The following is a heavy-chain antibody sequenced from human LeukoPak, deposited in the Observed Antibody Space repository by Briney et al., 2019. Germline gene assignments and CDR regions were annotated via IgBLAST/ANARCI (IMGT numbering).Heavy chain of an antibody. Sequence: GGSLRLSCAASGFTFSSYAMHWVRQAPGKGLEWVAVISYDGSNKYYADSMKGRFTISRDNSKNTLYLQMNSLRAEDTAVYYCARGYPDYWGQGTLVTVSS. V-gene: IGHV3-30-3*01. J-gene: IGHJ4*02. CDR1: GFTFSSYA. CDR3: ARGYPDY. CDR2: ISYDGSNK. D-gene: IGHD2-15*01.